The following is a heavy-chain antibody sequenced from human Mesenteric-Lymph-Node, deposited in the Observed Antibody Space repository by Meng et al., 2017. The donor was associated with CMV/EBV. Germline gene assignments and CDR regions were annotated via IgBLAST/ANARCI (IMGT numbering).Heavy chain of an antibody. V-gene: IGHV3-23*03. Sequence: GASLKISCAASGFSFSTFAMNWVRQAPGKGLEWVALIYSAGGNTYYGDSVKGRFIISRDNSGNTLYLQLNGLRVDDTAVYYCAKPSASGDFVSGFDSWGRGTLVTVSS. CDR3: AKPSASGDFVSGFDS. CDR2: IYSAGGNT. D-gene: IGHD4-17*01. CDR1: GFSFSTFA. J-gene: IGHJ4*02.